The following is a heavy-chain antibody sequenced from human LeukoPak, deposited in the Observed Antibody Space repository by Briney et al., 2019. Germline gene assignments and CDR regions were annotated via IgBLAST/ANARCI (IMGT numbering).Heavy chain of an antibody. V-gene: IGHV3-74*01. Sequence: GGSLRLSCVASGFTFSNYWMHWVRQAPGKGLVWVSRISSDGTRTDYADSVKGRFTVSRDNAKNTLYLQMNSLGVEDTAVFYCISDPGPDRGQGTPVTVSS. J-gene: IGHJ4*02. CDR2: ISSDGTRT. CDR1: GFTFSNYW. CDR3: ISDPGPD.